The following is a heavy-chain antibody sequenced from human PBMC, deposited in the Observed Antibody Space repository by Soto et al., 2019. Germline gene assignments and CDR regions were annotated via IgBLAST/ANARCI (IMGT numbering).Heavy chain of an antibody. CDR2: IYSDGRT. D-gene: IGHD6-13*01. CDR1: GFIVSSSY. V-gene: IGHV3-53*02. CDR3: ARCSGWYGQCYFDC. J-gene: IGHJ4*02. Sequence: DVQLVETGGGLIQPGGSLRLSCAASGFIVSSSYMSWVRQAPGKGLEWVSVIYSDGRTYYAESVKGRFTISRDNSKNTLYLQMNSLSAEDTAVYYCARCSGWYGQCYFDCWGQGTLVIVSS.